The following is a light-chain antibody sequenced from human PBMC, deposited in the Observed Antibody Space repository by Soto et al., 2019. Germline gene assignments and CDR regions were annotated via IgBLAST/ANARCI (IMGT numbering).Light chain of an antibody. CDR2: DGS. CDR1: NIGSKN. CDR3: HVWDSRSEHFV. V-gene: IGLV3-21*02. Sequence: SYELTQPPSVSVAPGQTARITCGGNNIGSKNVHWYQQKPGQAPVRVVFDGSDRPSGISERFSGSNSGNTATLTISRVEAGDEADYFCHVWDSRSEHFVFGAGTKLTVL. J-gene: IGLJ1*01.